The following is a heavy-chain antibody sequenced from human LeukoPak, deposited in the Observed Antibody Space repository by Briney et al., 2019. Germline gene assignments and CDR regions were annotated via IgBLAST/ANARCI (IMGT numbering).Heavy chain of an antibody. CDR2: ISYDGSNK. V-gene: IGHV3-30*04. Sequence: GGSLRLSCAASGFTFSSYAMHWVRQAPGKGLEWVAVISYDGSNKYYADSVKGRFTISRDNSKNTLYLQMNRLRAEDTAVYYCARARDYGDPSIDYWGQGTLVTVSS. D-gene: IGHD4-17*01. J-gene: IGHJ4*02. CDR3: ARARDYGDPSIDY. CDR1: GFTFSSYA.